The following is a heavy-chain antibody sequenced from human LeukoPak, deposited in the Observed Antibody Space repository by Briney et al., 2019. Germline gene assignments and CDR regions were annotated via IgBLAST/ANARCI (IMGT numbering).Heavy chain of an antibody. CDR2: INHSGST. CDR1: GFTFSNHG. CDR3: ARGGRGAAAV. V-gene: IGHV4-34*01. D-gene: IGHD6-13*01. J-gene: IGHJ3*01. Sequence: GSLRLSCAASGFTFSNHGMHWVRQPPGKGLEWIGEINHSGSTNYNPSLKSRVTISVDTSKNQFSLKLSSVTAADTAVHYCARGGRGAAAVWGQGTMVTVFS.